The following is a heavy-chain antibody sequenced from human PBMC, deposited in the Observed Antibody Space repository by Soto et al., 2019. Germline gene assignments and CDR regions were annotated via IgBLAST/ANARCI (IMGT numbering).Heavy chain of an antibody. CDR1: GDSITSRNW. Sequence: QVQLQESGPGLVKPSGTLSLTSAVSGDSITSRNWWSWVRQAPGKGLEWIGEIYHSGASTYNPSLKSRTTMSVDPSNNRFSLKLTSVTAADTAVYFCVRDLGTGTDYWGRGTLVTVAS. CDR2: IYHSGAS. V-gene: IGHV4-4*02. D-gene: IGHD1-1*01. CDR3: VRDLGTGTDY. J-gene: IGHJ4*02.